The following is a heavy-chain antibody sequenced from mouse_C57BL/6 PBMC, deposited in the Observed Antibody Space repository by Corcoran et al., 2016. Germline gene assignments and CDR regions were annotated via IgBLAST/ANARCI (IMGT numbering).Heavy chain of an antibody. CDR3: AICGFDV. CDR1: GYTFTDYY. D-gene: IGHD6-1*01. Sequence: EVQLQQSGPELVKPGASVKISCKASGYTFTDYYMNWVKQSHGKSLEWIGDINPNNGGTSYNQKFKGKATLTVDKSSSTAYMELRSLTSEDSAVYYCAICGFDVWGTGTTVTVSS. J-gene: IGHJ1*03. V-gene: IGHV1-26*01. CDR2: INPNNGGT.